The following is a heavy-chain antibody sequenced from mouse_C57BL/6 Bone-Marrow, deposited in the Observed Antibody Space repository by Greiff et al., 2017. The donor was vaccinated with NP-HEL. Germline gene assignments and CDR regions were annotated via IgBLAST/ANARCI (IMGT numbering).Heavy chain of an antibody. CDR2: ISNSGST. CDR1: GYSFTSYY. V-gene: IGHV3-8*01. Sequence: DVQLQESGPGLVKPSQTLSLTCSVSGYSFTSYYLNWIRQFPGNKLECMGFISNSGSTYYNPSFKSRIAITRDNSKNQSYLQLNSVTTEDTATYYCARDSDGSMYYGGRGTGVTVTA. CDR3: ARDSDGSMYY. J-gene: IGHJ4*01.